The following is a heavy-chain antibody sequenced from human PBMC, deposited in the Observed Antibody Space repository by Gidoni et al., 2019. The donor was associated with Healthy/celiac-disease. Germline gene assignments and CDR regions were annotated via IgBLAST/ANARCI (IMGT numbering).Heavy chain of an antibody. CDR3: ARVRDYDSSGYYPNWYFDL. Sequence: QVQLQESGPGLVKPSQTLSLTCPVSGGSICSGGYYWSWIRQHPGKGMEWIGYIYYSGSTYYNPSLKGRVTISVDTSKNQFSLKLSSVTAADTAVYYCARVRDYDSSGYYPNWYFDLWGRGTLVTVSS. CDR2: IYYSGST. D-gene: IGHD3-22*01. J-gene: IGHJ2*01. CDR1: GGSICSGGYY. V-gene: IGHV4-31*03.